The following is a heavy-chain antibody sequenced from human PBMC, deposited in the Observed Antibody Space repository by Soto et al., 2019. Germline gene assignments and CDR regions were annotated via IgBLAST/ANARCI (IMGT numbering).Heavy chain of an antibody. V-gene: IGHV4-61*01. Sequence: PXETLSLTCTVSGYSVTSDSYYWTWIRQPPGKGLEWIGHIYSSGSTKYNPSLQSRVTISLDTSSNQFSLELTSVTAADTAIYYCARDIRGYSRAFDYWGQGTMVTVSS. CDR2: IYSSGST. CDR3: ARDIRGYSRAFDY. D-gene: IGHD5-18*01. J-gene: IGHJ4*02. CDR1: GYSVTSDSYY.